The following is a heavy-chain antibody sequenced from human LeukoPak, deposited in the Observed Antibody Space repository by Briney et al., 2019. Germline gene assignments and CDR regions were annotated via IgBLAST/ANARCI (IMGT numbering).Heavy chain of an antibody. D-gene: IGHD4-17*01. CDR1: GFTFSSYW. CDR3: AGVGDYSGDYVRFDS. Sequence: GGSLRLSCAASGFTFSSYWMHWVRQVPGKGLVWVSRINSDGGDTTYADSVKGRFTISRDNAKNTFYLQMNSLRAEDTAVYYCAGVGDYSGDYVRFDSWGQGTLVTVSS. CDR2: INSDGGDT. V-gene: IGHV3-74*01. J-gene: IGHJ4*02.